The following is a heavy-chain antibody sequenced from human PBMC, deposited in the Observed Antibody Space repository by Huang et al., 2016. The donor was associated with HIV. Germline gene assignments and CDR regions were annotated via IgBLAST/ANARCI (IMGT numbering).Heavy chain of an antibody. CDR3: ARGTAAAHSDY. Sequence: QVQLQQWGAGLLKPSETLSLTCAVYGGSFSGYNWSWIRQSPGKGLEWIGEINHSGTTNYNPSRKSRVTISVDTSKNQFSLRLSSVTAADTAVYYCARGTAAAHSDYWGQGTLVTVYS. D-gene: IGHD6-13*01. CDR1: GGSFSGYN. CDR2: INHSGTT. J-gene: IGHJ4*02. V-gene: IGHV4-34*01.